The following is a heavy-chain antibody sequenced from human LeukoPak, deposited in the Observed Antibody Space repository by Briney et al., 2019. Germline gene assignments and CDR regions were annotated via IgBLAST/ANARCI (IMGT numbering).Heavy chain of an antibody. J-gene: IGHJ4*02. Sequence: TGGSLRLSCAASGFTFSSYEMNWVRQAPGKGLEWVSYISSSGSTIYYADSVKGRFTISRDNAKNSLYLQMNSLRAEDTAVYYCARDLEPGYCSGGSCYSGFDYWGQGTLVTVSS. V-gene: IGHV3-48*03. D-gene: IGHD2-15*01. CDR3: ARDLEPGYCSGGSCYSGFDY. CDR1: GFTFSSYE. CDR2: ISSSGSTI.